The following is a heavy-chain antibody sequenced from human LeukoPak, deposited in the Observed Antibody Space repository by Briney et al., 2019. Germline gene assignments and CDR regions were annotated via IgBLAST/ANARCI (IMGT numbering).Heavy chain of an antibody. CDR3: ARHVWFGEHNGHENWFDP. D-gene: IGHD3-10*01. J-gene: IGHJ5*02. V-gene: IGHV3-48*03. Sequence: GGSLRLSCAASGFTFSNYEMNWVRQAPGKGLEWVSYISSSGNTIYYADSVKGRFTISRDNAKNSLYLQMNSLRAEDTAVYYCARHVWFGEHNGHENWFDPWGQGTLVIVSS. CDR2: ISSSGNTI. CDR1: GFTFSNYE.